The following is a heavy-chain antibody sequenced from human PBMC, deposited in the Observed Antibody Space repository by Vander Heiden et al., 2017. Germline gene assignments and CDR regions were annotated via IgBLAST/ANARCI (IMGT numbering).Heavy chain of an antibody. Sequence: EVQLLASGGGFVQLGGSLRLSCAASGFTFSGYAMSSVRQAPGKGLGWVSAISGGGGSTYYAHSVKGRFTISRDNPKNTLYLQMNSLRAEDTAVYYCAKADSSGWQLDYWGQGTLVTASS. CDR1: GFTFSGYA. V-gene: IGHV3-23*01. J-gene: IGHJ4*02. CDR3: AKADSSGWQLDY. CDR2: ISGGGGST. D-gene: IGHD6-19*01.